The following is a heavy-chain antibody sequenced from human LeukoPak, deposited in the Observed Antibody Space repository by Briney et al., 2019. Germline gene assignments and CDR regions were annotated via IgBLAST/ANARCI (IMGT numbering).Heavy chain of an antibody. CDR3: ARAAPYYNGSGSYSWFDP. J-gene: IGHJ5*02. D-gene: IGHD3-10*01. Sequence: GSSVKVSCKASGGTFSSYAISWVRQAPGQGLEWMGGIIPIFGTANYAQKFQGRVTITTDESTSTAYMELSSLRSEDTAVYYCARAAPYYNGSGSYSWFDPWGQGTLVTVSS. V-gene: IGHV1-69*05. CDR2: IIPIFGTA. CDR1: GGTFSSYA.